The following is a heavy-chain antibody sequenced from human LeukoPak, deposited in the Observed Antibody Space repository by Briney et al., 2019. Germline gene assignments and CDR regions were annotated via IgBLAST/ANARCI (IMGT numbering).Heavy chain of an antibody. D-gene: IGHD1-26*01. CDR2: INSDGSST. V-gene: IGHV3-74*01. J-gene: IGHJ4*02. CDR1: GFTFSSYS. CDR3: ARGEGGSYLPPDY. Sequence: PGGSLRLSCAASGFTFSSYSMHWVRQAPGKGLVWVSRINSDGSSTSYADSVKGRFTISRDNAKNTLYLQMNSLRAEDTAVYYCARGEGGSYLPPDYWGQGTLVTVSS.